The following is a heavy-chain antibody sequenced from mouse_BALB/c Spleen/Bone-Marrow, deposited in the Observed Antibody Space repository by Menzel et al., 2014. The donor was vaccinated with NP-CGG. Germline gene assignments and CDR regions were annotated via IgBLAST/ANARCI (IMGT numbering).Heavy chain of an antibody. CDR3: TFLVKEDFAY. CDR2: IYPGNSDT. J-gene: IGHJ3*01. Sequence: EVQVVESGTVLARPGASVKMSCKASGYSFTSYWMHWVKQRPGQGLEWIGAIYPGNSDTSYDQKFKGKAKLTAVTSASTAYMELSSLTNEDSAVYYCTFLVKEDFAYWGQGTLVTVSA. D-gene: IGHD2-10*02. V-gene: IGHV1-5*01. CDR1: GYSFTSYW.